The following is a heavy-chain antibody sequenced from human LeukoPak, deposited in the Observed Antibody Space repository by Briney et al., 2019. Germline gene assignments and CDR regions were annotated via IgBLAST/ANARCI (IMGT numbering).Heavy chain of an antibody. V-gene: IGHV3-7*01. CDR1: GFTFSSYW. J-gene: IGHJ4*02. D-gene: IGHD3-16*02. CDR2: IKQDGSDK. Sequence: GGSLRLSCAASGFTFSSYWMGWVRQAPGKGLEWVASIKQDGSDKYYVDSVKGRFTISRDNARNSLYLQMNSLRAEDTAVYYCARDTYRFFDYWGQGTLVTLSS. CDR3: ARDTYRFFDY.